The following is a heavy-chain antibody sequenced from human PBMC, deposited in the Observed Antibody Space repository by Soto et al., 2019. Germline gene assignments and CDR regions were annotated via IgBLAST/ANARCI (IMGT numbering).Heavy chain of an antibody. CDR2: INDSGST. CDR3: ASEDGYQNEYLDY. CDR1: GGSVRGSY. Sequence: SETLSLTCAVYGGSVRGSYWSWIRQPPGKGLEWIGEINDSGSTKYNPSLKSRVTISVDTSKNQFSLRLSSVTAADTAVYYCASEDGYQNEYLDYWGQGTLVTVSS. V-gene: IGHV4-34*01. D-gene: IGHD5-12*01. J-gene: IGHJ4*02.